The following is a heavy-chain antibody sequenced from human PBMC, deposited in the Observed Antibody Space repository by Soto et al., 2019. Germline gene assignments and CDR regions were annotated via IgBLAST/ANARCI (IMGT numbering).Heavy chain of an antibody. D-gene: IGHD6-13*01. J-gene: IGHJ4*02. V-gene: IGHV3-30*18. CDR2: LSFDGLNK. CDR3: GKDPSGTSWRHNASLDY. CDR1: GLTVSAK. Sequence: AGGSLRLSSAASGLTVSAKKYLAWVRQAPGKGLEWVAVLSFDGLNKYYADSVKCRFTISRDNSKNTLYLQMNSLRAEDTALYYCGKDPSGTSWRHNASLDYCAQEALGTGS.